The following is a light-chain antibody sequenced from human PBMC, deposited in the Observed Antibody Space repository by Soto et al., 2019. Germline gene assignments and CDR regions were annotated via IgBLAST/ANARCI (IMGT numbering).Light chain of an antibody. Sequence: EIVLTQSPATLSVSPGGSATLSCRASQHVSSNFSCCRQNTAQAPTLLIYRASTRATGSPARFSGSGSGTDFTLTISSLQSEDFAVYYCQQNNSWPYTFGQGTQLEIK. CDR1: QHVSSN. CDR3: QQNNSWPYT. J-gene: IGKJ2*01. V-gene: IGKV3-15*01. CDR2: RAS.